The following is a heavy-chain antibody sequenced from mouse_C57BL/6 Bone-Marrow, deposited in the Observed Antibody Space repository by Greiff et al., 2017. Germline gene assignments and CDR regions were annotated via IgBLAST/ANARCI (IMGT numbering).Heavy chain of an antibody. V-gene: IGHV5-12*01. CDR1: GFTFSDYY. CDR2: ISNGGGST. Sequence: EVHLVESGGGLVQPGGSLKLSCAASGFTFSDYYMYWVRQTPEKRLEWVAYISNGGGSTYYPDTVKGRFTIPRDNAKNTLYLQMSRLKSEDTAMXYCGRQLRLGYFDKWGQGTTLTGTS. J-gene: IGHJ2*01. D-gene: IGHD1-1*01. CDR3: GRQLRLGYFDK.